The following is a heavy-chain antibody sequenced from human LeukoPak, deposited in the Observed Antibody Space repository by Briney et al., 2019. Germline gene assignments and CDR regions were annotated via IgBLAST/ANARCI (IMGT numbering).Heavy chain of an antibody. CDR2: IKQDGSEK. Sequence: GGSLRLSCAASGFTFSSYWMGWVRQAPGKGLEWVANIKQDGSEKYYVDSVKGRFTISRDNAKNSLYLQMNSLRAEDTAVYYCARDLSSSWYGLDYWGQGTLVTVSS. V-gene: IGHV3-7*01. J-gene: IGHJ4*02. CDR3: ARDLSSSWYGLDY. D-gene: IGHD6-13*01. CDR1: GFTFSSYW.